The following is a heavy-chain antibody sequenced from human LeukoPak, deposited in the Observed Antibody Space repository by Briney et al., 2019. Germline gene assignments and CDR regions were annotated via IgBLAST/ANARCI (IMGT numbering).Heavy chain of an antibody. Sequence: PSETLSLTCAVSGDSISSINWWTWVRQPPGKGLEWIGEIYHSGSTNYNPSLKSRVTISVDTSMNQFSLKLSSVTAADTAVYYCARANYDILTGYYNALGNWGQGTLVTVSS. CDR1: GDSISSINW. CDR3: ARANYDILTGYYNALGN. D-gene: IGHD3-9*01. CDR2: IYHSGST. J-gene: IGHJ4*02. V-gene: IGHV4-4*02.